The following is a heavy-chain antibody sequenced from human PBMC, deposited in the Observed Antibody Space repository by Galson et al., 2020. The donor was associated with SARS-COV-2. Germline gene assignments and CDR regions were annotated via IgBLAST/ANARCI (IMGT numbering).Heavy chain of an antibody. D-gene: IGHD6-6*01. V-gene: IGHV4-4*02. J-gene: IGHJ6*02. Sequence: SETLSLTCAVSGVSITSNNWWIWVRQAPGRGLEWIGEIHHGRSPNYNPSLKSRVTISIDTSKNQFSLRLNSVTAADTAVYFCARDPRAYENARRYYGVDVWGQGTSVTVTS. CDR2: IHHGRSP. CDR1: GVSITSNNW. CDR3: ARDPRAYENARRYYGVDV.